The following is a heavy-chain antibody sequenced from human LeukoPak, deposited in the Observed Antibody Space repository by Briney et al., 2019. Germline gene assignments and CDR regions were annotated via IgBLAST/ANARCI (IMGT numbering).Heavy chain of an antibody. CDR2: IYYSGST. J-gene: IGHJ6*02. CDR1: GGSISSGGYY. CDR3: ARSSSSWYYYGMDV. V-gene: IGHV4-61*08. Sequence: KPSETLSLTCTVSGGSISSGGYYWSWIRQPPGKGLEWIGYIYYSGSTNYNPSLKSRVTISVDTSKNQFSLKLSSVTAADTAVYYCARSSSSWYYYGMDVWGQGTTVTVSS. D-gene: IGHD6-13*01.